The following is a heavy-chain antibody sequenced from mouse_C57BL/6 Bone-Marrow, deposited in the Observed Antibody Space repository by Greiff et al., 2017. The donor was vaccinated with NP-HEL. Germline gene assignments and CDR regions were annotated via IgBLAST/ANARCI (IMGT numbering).Heavy chain of an antibody. Sequence: EVMLVESGEGLVKPGGSLKLSCAASGFTFSSYAMSWVRQTPEKRLEWVAYISSGGDYIYYADTVKGRFTISRDNARNTLYLQMSSRKSEDTAMYYCTRELNWDWYFDVWGTGTTVTVSS. CDR1: GFTFSSYA. D-gene: IGHD4-1*01. CDR2: ISSGGDYI. CDR3: TRELNWDWYFDV. J-gene: IGHJ1*03. V-gene: IGHV5-9-1*02.